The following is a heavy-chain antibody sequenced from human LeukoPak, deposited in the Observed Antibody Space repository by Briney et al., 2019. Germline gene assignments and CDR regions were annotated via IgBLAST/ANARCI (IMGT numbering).Heavy chain of an antibody. V-gene: IGHV3-23*01. J-gene: IGHJ3*02. CDR1: GFTFSSYA. Sequence: PGGSLRLSCAASGFTFSSYAMSWVRQAPGKGLEWVSAISGSGGSTYYADSVKGRFTISRDNSKNTLYLQMNSLRAEDTAVYYCAKDGTGDIVVVVAARALAFDIWGQGTMVTVSS. D-gene: IGHD2-15*01. CDR3: AKDGTGDIVVVVAARALAFDI. CDR2: ISGSGGST.